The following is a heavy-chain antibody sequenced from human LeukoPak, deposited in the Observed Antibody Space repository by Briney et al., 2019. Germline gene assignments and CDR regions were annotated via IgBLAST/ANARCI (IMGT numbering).Heavy chain of an antibody. CDR3: TTVTDGASDY. Sequence: GGSLRLSCAASGFTFINAWMSWVRQAPGKGLEWVSRIKRRSDGGTADCAAPMKGRFTISRDDSRNTLYLQMNSLKIEDTAVYYCTTVTDGASDYWGQGTLVTVSS. D-gene: IGHD3-10*01. CDR1: GFTFINAW. J-gene: IGHJ4*02. CDR2: IKRRSDGGTA. V-gene: IGHV3-15*01.